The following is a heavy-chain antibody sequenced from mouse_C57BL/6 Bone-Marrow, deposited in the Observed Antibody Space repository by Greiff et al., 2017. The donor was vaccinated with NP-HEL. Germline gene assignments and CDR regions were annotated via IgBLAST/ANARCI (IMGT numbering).Heavy chain of an antibody. J-gene: IGHJ2*01. Sequence: EVKVVESGGGLVQPGGSLSLSCAASGFTFTDYYMSWVRQPPGKALAWLGFIRNKANGYTTEYSASVKGRFTISRDNSQSILYLQMNALRAEDSATYYCARWVYLYYFDYWGQGTTLTVSS. CDR2: IRNKANGYTT. D-gene: IGHD1-1*01. CDR3: ARWVYLYYFDY. V-gene: IGHV7-3*01. CDR1: GFTFTDYY.